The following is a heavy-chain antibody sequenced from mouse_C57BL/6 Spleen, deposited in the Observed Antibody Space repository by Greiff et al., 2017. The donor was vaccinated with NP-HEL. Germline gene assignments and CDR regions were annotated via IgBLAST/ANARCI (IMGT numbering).Heavy chain of an antibody. CDR2: IDPSDSET. Sequence: VQLQESGAELVRPGSSVKLSCKASGYTFTSYWMHWVKQRPIQGLEWIGNIDPSDSETHYNQKFKDKATLTVDKSSSTAYMQLSSLTSEDSAVYYCASGDDGYYAFDYWGQGTTLTVSS. CDR1: GYTFTSYW. CDR3: ASGDDGYYAFDY. D-gene: IGHD2-3*01. J-gene: IGHJ2*01. V-gene: IGHV1-52*01.